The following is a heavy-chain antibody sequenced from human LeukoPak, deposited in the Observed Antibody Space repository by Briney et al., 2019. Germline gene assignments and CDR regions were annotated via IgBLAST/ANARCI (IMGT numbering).Heavy chain of an antibody. D-gene: IGHD2-15*01. CDR1: GFTFSSYW. CDR3: AKDSGHCSGGSCEKFDC. J-gene: IGHJ4*02. V-gene: IGHV3-7*01. CDR2: IKQDGSEK. Sequence: GGSLRLSCAASGFTFSSYWMSWVRQAPGKGLEWVANIKQDGSEKYYADSVKGRFTISRDNSKNTLYLQMNSLRAEDTAVYYCAKDSGHCSGGSCEKFDCWGQGTLVTVSS.